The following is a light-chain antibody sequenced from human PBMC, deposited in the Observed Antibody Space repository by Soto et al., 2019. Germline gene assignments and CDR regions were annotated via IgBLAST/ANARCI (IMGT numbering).Light chain of an antibody. V-gene: IGKV1-39*01. CDR3: QQSYSTPLT. CDR2: TTS. CDR1: QTIDKY. Sequence: DIQMTQSPSSLSASVGDRVTITCRASQTIDKYLNWYQEKPGKAPKLLSYTTSTLQSEVPSRFSGSGSETDFTLTISSLQPEDFATYYCQQSYSTPLTFGGGTKVEIK. J-gene: IGKJ4*01.